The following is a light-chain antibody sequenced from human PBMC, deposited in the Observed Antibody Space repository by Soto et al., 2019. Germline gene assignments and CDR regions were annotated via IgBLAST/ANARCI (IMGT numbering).Light chain of an antibody. CDR3: CSYSGSSTFAV. J-gene: IGLJ7*01. Sequence: QSALTQPASVSGSPGQSITISCTGTSSDVGSYNLVSWYQQHSGKAPKLMIYEVSKRPSGVSNRFSGSKSGNTASLTISGLQAEDEADYYCCSYSGSSTFAVFGGGTKLTVL. CDR1: SSDVGSYNL. V-gene: IGLV2-23*02. CDR2: EVS.